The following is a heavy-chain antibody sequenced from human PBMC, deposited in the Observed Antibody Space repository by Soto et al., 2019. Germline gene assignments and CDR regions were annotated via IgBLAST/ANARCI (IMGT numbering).Heavy chain of an antibody. Sequence: QVQLQESGPGLVKPSQTLSLTCTVSGGSIRSGGYYWSWIRQHPGKGLARIGYIDYSGNTYYNPSLKSRVTISVDTSKNLFSLKLTSVTAADTAVYYCARSVFPWGQGTLVTVSS. J-gene: IGHJ5*02. CDR3: ARSVFP. CDR1: GGSIRSGGYY. CDR2: IDYSGNT. V-gene: IGHV4-31*03.